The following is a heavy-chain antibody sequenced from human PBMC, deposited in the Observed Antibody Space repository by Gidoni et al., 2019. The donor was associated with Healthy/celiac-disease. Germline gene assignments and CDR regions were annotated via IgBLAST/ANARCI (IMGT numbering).Heavy chain of an antibody. D-gene: IGHD3-10*01. CDR2: INHSGST. J-gene: IGHJ5*02. CDR1: GGSFSGYY. V-gene: IGHV4-34*01. CDR3: ARGGYYYGSGSYSPWFDP. Sequence: QVQLQQWGAGLLKPSETLSLTCAVYGGSFSGYYWSWLRQPPGKGREWIGEINHSGSTNYNPSRKSRGTISGDTSKNQFSLKLSSVTAADTAVYYCARGGYYYGSGSYSPWFDPWGQGTLVTVSS.